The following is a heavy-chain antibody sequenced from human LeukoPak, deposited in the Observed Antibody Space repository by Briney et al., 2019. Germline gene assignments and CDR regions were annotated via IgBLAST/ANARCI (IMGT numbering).Heavy chain of an antibody. J-gene: IGHJ4*02. V-gene: IGHV4-39*01. CDR2: IFYSGST. CDR3: ARQSSTSCYIDY. CDR1: GGSISSSSYY. D-gene: IGHD2-2*02. Sequence: SETLSLTCTVSGGSISSSSYYWGWIRQPPGKGLEWIGSIFYSGSTFYNPSLKSRVTISVDTSKNQFSLKPSSVTAADTTVYFCARQSSTSCYIDYWGQGTLVAVSS.